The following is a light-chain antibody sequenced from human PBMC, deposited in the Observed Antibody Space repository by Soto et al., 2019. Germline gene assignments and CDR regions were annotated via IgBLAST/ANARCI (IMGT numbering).Light chain of an antibody. CDR1: QGILYTSSGKKY. V-gene: IGKV4-1*01. CDR3: LQYYRHPQT. J-gene: IGKJ1*01. Sequence: DAGMTLSIDTLAMYLAEKALINCKHSQGILYTSSGKKYLDWYQHKPGQPPKXLIYWASTRVSGVPDRFSGSGSGTDFTLTISSLQAEDVEVYYCLQYYRHPQTFGQGTKVDIK. CDR2: WAS.